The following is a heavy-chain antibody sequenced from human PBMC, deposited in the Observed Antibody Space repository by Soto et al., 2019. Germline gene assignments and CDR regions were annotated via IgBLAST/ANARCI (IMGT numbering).Heavy chain of an antibody. J-gene: IGHJ6*02. CDR2: ISGSGGST. V-gene: IGHV3-23*01. CDR3: AKKLVVVVPAAMDYYGMDV. Sequence: AGGSLRLSCAASGFTFSSYAMSWVRQAPGKGLEWVSAISGSGGSTYYADSVKGRFTISRDNSKNTLYLQMNSLRAEDTAVYYCAKKLVVVVPAAMDYYGMDVWGQGTTVTVSS. CDR1: GFTFSSYA. D-gene: IGHD2-2*01.